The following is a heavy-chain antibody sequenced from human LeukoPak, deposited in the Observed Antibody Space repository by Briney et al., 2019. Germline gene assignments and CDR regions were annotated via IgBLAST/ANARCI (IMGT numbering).Heavy chain of an antibody. CDR1: GGSISSSSYY. D-gene: IGHD1-26*01. Sequence: SETLSLTCTVSGGSISSSSYYWGWIRQPPGKGLEWIGSIYYSGSTYYNPSLKSRVTISVDTSKNQFSLKLSSVTAADTAVYYCARPQGEWELHNWFDPWGQGTLVTVSS. CDR3: ARPQGEWELHNWFDP. J-gene: IGHJ5*02. V-gene: IGHV4-39*07. CDR2: IYYSGST.